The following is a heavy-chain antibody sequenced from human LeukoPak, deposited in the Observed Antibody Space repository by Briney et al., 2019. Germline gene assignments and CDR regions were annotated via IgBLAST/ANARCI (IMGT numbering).Heavy chain of an antibody. V-gene: IGHV3-23*01. CDR3: AKGPGYYGSGDAFDI. CDR1: GFTYSSYA. J-gene: IGHJ3*02. Sequence: PGGSLRLSYAACGFTYSSYAMSWVRQAPGKGLEWVAAISGSGGSTYYADSVKGRFTISRDNSKNTLYLQMNSLRAEDTAVYYCAKGPGYYGSGDAFDIWGQGTMVTVSS. CDR2: ISGSGGST. D-gene: IGHD3-10*01.